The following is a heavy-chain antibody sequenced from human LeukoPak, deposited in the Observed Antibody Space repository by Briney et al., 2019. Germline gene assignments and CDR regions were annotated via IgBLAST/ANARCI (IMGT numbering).Heavy chain of an antibody. Sequence: SETLSLTCTVSGGSISSYYWSWIRQPPGKGLEWIGYIYYSGSTNYNPSLKSRVTISVDTSKNQFSLKLSSVTAADTAVYYCARAKIDYVWGSYRCRGFDYWGQGTLVTVSS. V-gene: IGHV4-59*01. CDR1: GGSISSYY. J-gene: IGHJ4*02. CDR3: ARAKIDYVWGSYRCRGFDY. CDR2: IYYSGST. D-gene: IGHD3-16*02.